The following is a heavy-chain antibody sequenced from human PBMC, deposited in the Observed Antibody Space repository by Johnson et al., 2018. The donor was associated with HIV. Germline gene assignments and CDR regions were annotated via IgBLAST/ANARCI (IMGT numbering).Heavy chain of an antibody. V-gene: IGHV3-20*04. Sequence: VQLLESGGGVVWPGGSLRLSCAASGFTLDEYDMSWVRQVPGKGLEWVSGFYRNGGSTGYAASVKGRFTISRDNAKNSLYLQMNSLRAEDTALYYCARDPTTQNPRLTGDFGAFDIWGQGTMVTVSS. CDR1: GFTLDEYD. J-gene: IGHJ3*02. D-gene: IGHD7-27*01. CDR3: ARDPTTQNPRLTGDFGAFDI. CDR2: FYRNGGST.